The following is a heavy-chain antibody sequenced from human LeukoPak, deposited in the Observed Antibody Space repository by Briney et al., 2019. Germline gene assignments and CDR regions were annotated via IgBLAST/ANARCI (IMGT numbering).Heavy chain of an antibody. J-gene: IGHJ6*02. D-gene: IGHD3-10*01. CDR2: ISSSSSYI. V-gene: IGHV3-21*01. CDR3: ARDRVTMVRGVISSYYGMDV. CDR1: GFTFSSYS. Sequence: PGGSLRLSCAASGFTFSSYSMNWVRQAPGKGLEWVSSISSSSSYIYYADSVKGRFTISRDNAKNSPYLQMNSLRAEDTAVYYCARDRVTMVRGVISSYYGMDVWGQGTTVTVSS.